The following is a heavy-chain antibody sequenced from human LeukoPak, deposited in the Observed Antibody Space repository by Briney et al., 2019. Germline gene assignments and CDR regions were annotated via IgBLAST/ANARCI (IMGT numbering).Heavy chain of an antibody. Sequence: GASVKVSCKVSGYTLTELSMHWVRQAPGQGLEWMGWISAYNGNTNYAQKLQGRVTMTTDTSTSTAYMELRSLRSDDTAVYYCARVLEWLPHFDYWGQGTLVTVSS. V-gene: IGHV1-18*01. J-gene: IGHJ4*02. CDR3: ARVLEWLPHFDY. D-gene: IGHD3-3*01. CDR2: ISAYNGNT. CDR1: GYTLTELS.